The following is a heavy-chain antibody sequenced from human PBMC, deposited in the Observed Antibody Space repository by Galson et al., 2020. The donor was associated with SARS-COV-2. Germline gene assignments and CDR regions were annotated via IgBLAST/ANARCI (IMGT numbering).Heavy chain of an antibody. CDR3: AKVVPAAMRPYHGMDV. D-gene: IGHD2-2*01. Sequence: GGSLRLSCAASGFTFSGYAMSWVRQAPGKGLEWVSSVSGSGGSTYYSDSVKGRFTISRDNSQNTLYLHMNSLRVEDTAVYYCAKVVPAAMRPYHGMDVWGQGTTVTVSS. J-gene: IGHJ6*02. V-gene: IGHV3-23*01. CDR2: VSGSGGST. CDR1: GFTFSGYA.